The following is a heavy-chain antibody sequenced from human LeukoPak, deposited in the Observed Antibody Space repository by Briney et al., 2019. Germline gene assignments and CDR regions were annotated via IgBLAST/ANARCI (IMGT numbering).Heavy chain of an antibody. CDR2: LHHSGST. Sequence: SETLSLTCAVYGGSFSGYYWSWIRQPPGKGLEWIGELHHSGSTNYNPSLKSRVTISLETSKSQLSLKLSSVTAADTAMYYCARGRLDGYFFDYWGQGTLVTVSS. J-gene: IGHJ4*02. V-gene: IGHV4-34*01. CDR3: ARGRLDGYFFDY. CDR1: GGSFSGYY.